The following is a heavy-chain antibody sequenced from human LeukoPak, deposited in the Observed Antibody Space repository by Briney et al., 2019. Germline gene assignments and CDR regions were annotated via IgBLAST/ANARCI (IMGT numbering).Heavy chain of an antibody. J-gene: IGHJ5*02. CDR3: ARGLSMTTVRGDWFDP. V-gene: IGHV4-4*07. Sequence: SETLSLTCTVSGGSISSYYWSWIRQPAEKGLEWIGRIYTSGSTNYNPSLKSRVTMSVDTSKNQFSLKLSSVTAADTAVYYCARGLSMTTVRGDWFDPWGQGTLVTVSS. CDR2: IYTSGST. CDR1: GGSISSYY. D-gene: IGHD4-11*01.